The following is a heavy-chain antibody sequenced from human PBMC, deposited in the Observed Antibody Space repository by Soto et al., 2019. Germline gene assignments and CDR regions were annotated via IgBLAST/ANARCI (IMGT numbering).Heavy chain of an antibody. J-gene: IGHJ6*02. Sequence: ASVKVSCKASGYTFTSYGISWVRQAPGQGLEWMGWISAYNGNTNYAQKLQGRATMTTDTSTSTAYMELRSLRSDDTAVYYCARDLGTYCSSTSCGGYYYYGMDVWGQGTTVTVSS. CDR3: ARDLGTYCSSTSCGGYYYYGMDV. V-gene: IGHV1-18*01. CDR1: GYTFTSYG. CDR2: ISAYNGNT. D-gene: IGHD2-2*01.